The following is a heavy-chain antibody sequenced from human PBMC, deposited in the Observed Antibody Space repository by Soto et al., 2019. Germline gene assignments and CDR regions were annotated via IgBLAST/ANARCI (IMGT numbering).Heavy chain of an antibody. CDR2: IKQDGSEK. V-gene: IGHV3-7*03. CDR1: GFTFSSYW. CDR3: ARDVWRGDYGMDV. J-gene: IGHJ6*02. D-gene: IGHD2-8*01. Sequence: EVQLVESGGSLLQPGGSLRLSCAASGFTFSSYWMSWVRQAPGKGLEWVANIKQDGSEKYYVDSVKGRFTISRDNAKNSLYLQMNSLRAEDTAVYYCARDVWRGDYGMDVWGQGTTVTVSS.